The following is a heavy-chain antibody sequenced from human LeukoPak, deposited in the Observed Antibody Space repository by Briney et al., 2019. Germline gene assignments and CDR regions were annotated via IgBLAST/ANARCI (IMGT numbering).Heavy chain of an antibody. J-gene: IGHJ5*02. Sequence: SETLSLTCTVSGGSISSYYWSWIRQPAGKGLEWIGRIYTSGSTNYNPSLKSRVTMSVDTSKNQFSLKLSSVTAADTAVYYCARSPNYYGSGSQPWFDPWGQGTLVTVSS. CDR2: IYTSGST. V-gene: IGHV4-4*07. CDR1: GGSISSYY. D-gene: IGHD3-10*01. CDR3: ARSPNYYGSGSQPWFDP.